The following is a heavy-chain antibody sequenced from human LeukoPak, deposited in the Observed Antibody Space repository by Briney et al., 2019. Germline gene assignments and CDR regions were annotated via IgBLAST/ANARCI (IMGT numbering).Heavy chain of an antibody. CDR1: GFTFSNAW. CDR2: IKSKTDGGTT. Sequence: GGSLRLSCAASGFTFSNAWMFWVRQAPGKGLEWVGRIKSKTDGGTTDYAAPVKGRFTISRDDSKNTLYLQMNSLKTEDTAVYYCTTGPLRISMIVIDYWGQGTLVTVSS. CDR3: TTGPLRISMIVIDY. D-gene: IGHD3-22*01. J-gene: IGHJ4*02. V-gene: IGHV3-15*01.